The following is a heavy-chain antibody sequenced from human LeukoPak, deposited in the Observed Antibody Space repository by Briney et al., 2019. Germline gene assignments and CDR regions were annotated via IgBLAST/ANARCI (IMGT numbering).Heavy chain of an antibody. CDR2: ISSSGSTT. CDR3: ARDGYEDYYYYMDV. CDR1: GFTFSSYE. J-gene: IGHJ6*03. V-gene: IGHV3-48*03. D-gene: IGHD1-1*01. Sequence: GGSLRLSCAASGFTFSSYEMNWVRQAPGKGLEWVSYISSSGSTTYYADSVKGRFTISRDNAKNSLYLQMNSLRAEDTAVYYCARDGYEDYYYYMDVWGKGTTVTVSS.